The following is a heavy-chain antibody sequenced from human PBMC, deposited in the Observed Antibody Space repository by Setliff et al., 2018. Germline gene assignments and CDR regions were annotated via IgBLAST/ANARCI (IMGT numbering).Heavy chain of an antibody. CDR1: GGSFSGYQ. J-gene: IGHJ2*01. V-gene: IGHV4-34*01. D-gene: IGHD2-21*01. Sequence: PSETLSLTCVVYGGSFSGYQWSWIRQSPGMGLEWIGEINHSGSTNYNPSLKSRVSMSVEKSKNQFSLKLTSVTAADTAVYYCARAQVVFAISAPVWYFELWGRGTQVTVSS. CDR3: ARAQVVFAISAPVWYFEL. CDR2: INHSGST.